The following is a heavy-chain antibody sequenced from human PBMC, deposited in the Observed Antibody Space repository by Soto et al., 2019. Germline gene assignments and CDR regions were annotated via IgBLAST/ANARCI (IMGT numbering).Heavy chain of an antibody. CDR1: GFTFSTDS. V-gene: IGHV3-48*02. CDR3: ARFFGSGFDY. CDR2: ISTSGATR. Sequence: EGQLVESGGGLVQPGGSLRLSCVASGFTFSTDSMNWVRQAPGKGLEWVAHISTSGATRYYADSEKGRFTISRDNAKTSLYLQMDSLRNEDTAVYYCARFFGSGFDYWGQGTLVTVSS. D-gene: IGHD6-19*01. J-gene: IGHJ4*02.